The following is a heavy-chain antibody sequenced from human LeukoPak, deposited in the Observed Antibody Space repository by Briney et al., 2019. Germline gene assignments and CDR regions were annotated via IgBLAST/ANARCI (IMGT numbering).Heavy chain of an antibody. D-gene: IGHD3-10*01. Sequence: PGGSLRLSCAASGFTFDDYAMHWVRQAPGKGLEWVSGISWNSGSIGYADSVKGRFTISRDNAKNSLYLQMNSLRAEDTALYYCAKSKNPMVRGVTRFDPWGQGTLVTVSS. J-gene: IGHJ5*02. CDR3: AKSKNPMVRGVTRFDP. CDR2: ISWNSGSI. V-gene: IGHV3-9*01. CDR1: GFTFDDYA.